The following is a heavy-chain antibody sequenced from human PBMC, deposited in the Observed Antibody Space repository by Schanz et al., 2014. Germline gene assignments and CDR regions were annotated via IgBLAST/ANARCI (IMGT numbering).Heavy chain of an antibody. CDR1: GFAFSDYG. CDR3: ATSGLVSHSFDAFDI. CDR2: ISYDGNEK. Sequence: VQLVESGGGLVQPGGSLRLSCAASGFAFSDYGMHWVRQAPGKGLEWVAFISYDGNEKHYPDSVKGRFTISRDNAENLLYLQMSSLRDEDTAVYYCATSGLVSHSFDAFDIWGQGTMVTVSS. J-gene: IGHJ3*02. D-gene: IGHD3-9*01. V-gene: IGHV3-30*03.